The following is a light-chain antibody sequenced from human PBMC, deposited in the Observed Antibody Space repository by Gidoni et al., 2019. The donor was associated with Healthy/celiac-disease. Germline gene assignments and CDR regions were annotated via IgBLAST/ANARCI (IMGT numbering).Light chain of an antibody. CDR2: AAS. CDR1: QSISSY. J-gene: IGKJ2*01. V-gene: IGKV1-39*01. Sequence: IQMTHSPSSLSASVGDRVTITCRASQSISSYLNWYQQKPGKAPKLLIYAASSLQSGVPSRFSGSGCGTDVTITISSRQHEDFVTDYCQQSYSSTQYTFGQGTKLEIK. CDR3: QQSYSSTQYT.